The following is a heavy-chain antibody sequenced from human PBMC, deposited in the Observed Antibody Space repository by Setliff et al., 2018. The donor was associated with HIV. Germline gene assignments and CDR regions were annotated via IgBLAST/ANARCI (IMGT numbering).Heavy chain of an antibody. CDR2: INGGNGTT. J-gene: IGHJ4*02. D-gene: IGHD2-15*01. V-gene: IGHV1-3*01. Sequence: ASVKVSCKASGYTFTSYTMHWVRQAPGQRLEWMGWINGGNGTTKYSQKFQGRVTITRDTSASTVYLELSSLRFEDTAVYYCARVYCSGGACYSLNSWGQGALVTVSS. CDR1: GYTFTSYT. CDR3: ARVYCSGGACYSLNS.